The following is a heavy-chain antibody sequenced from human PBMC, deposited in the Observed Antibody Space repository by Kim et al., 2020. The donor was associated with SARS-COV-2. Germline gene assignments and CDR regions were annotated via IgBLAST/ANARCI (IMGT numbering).Heavy chain of an antibody. D-gene: IGHD3-10*01. CDR1: GFTFSSYG. Sequence: GGSLRLSCAASGFTFSSYGMHWVRQAPGKGLEWVAVISYDGSNKYYADSVKGRFTISRDNSKNTLYLQMNSLRAEDTAVDYCAKDLPDGSGRYYILSAYGMDVWGQGTTVTVSS. V-gene: IGHV3-30*18. CDR3: AKDLPDGSGRYYILSAYGMDV. CDR2: ISYDGSNK. J-gene: IGHJ6*02.